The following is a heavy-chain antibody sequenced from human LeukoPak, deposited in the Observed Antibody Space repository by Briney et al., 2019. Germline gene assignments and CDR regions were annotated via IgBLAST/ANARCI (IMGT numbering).Heavy chain of an antibody. Sequence: ASVKVSCKASGYTFTSYYMHWVRQAPGQGLEWMGIINPTGGSTTYAQKSQGRLTMTRDTSTSIVYMELSSLRSEDTAMYYCARADAYGDYDYWGQGTLVTVSS. V-gene: IGHV1-46*01. J-gene: IGHJ4*02. CDR3: ARADAYGDYDY. CDR2: INPTGGST. CDR1: GYTFTSYY. D-gene: IGHD4-17*01.